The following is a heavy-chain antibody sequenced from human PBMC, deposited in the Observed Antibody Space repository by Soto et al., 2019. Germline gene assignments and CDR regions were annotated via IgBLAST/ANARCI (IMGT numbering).Heavy chain of an antibody. CDR2: IYYSGST. J-gene: IGHJ6*02. CDR3: ARGSSGSNSVDV. V-gene: IGHV4-31*03. D-gene: IGHD3-10*01. Sequence: SETLSLTCTVSGDSISSGGYYWSWIRQHPGKGLEWIGYIYYSGSTYYNPSLKSRVTISVDTSKNQFSLKLSSVTAADTAVYYCARGSSGSNSVDVWGQGTTVTVSS. CDR1: GDSISSGGYY.